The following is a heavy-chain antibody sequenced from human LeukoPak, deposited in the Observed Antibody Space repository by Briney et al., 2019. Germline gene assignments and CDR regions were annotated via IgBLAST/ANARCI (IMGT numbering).Heavy chain of an antibody. D-gene: IGHD6-19*01. CDR3: AREAPGGSGWTYFDY. J-gene: IGHJ4*02. V-gene: IGHV4-59*02. Sequence: PSETLSLTCAVSGGSVSGHYWDWIRQPPGKGLEWIGYIYASGSAIYHPSLKSRVTISLDTSENHVSLRLTSVTAEDTAVYYCAREAPGGSGWTYFDYWGQGSLATVSS. CDR1: GGSVSGHY. CDR2: IYASGSA.